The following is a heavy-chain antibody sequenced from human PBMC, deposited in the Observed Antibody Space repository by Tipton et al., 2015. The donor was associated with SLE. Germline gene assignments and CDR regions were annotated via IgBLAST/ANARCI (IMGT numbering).Heavy chain of an antibody. CDR3: ARDRGELPILDY. CDR1: GFIFSDYY. CDR2: ISRGGDTV. Sequence: GSLRLSCAASGFIFSDYYMSWIRQAPGKGLAYVAYISRGGDTVYYADSVKGRFTISRDNAKNSVFLQMSSLRADDTAVYYCARDRGELPILDYWGQGSLVTVSS. J-gene: IGHJ4*02. D-gene: IGHD1-26*01. V-gene: IGHV3-11*01.